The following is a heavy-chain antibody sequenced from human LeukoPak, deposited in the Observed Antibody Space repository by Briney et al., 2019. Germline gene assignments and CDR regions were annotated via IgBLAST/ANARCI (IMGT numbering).Heavy chain of an antibody. V-gene: IGHV4-59*12. CDR3: ARLQSYYDPFDV. CDR2: IYYSGFT. Sequence: SETLSLTCTVSGDPISHYYWSWIRQPPGKGLGWIGYIYYSGFTIYNPSLKSRGTIALDTSKNQFSLKLSSVTAADTAVHYCARLQSYYDPFDVWGQGTVVTVSS. J-gene: IGHJ3*01. CDR1: GDPISHYY. D-gene: IGHD3-22*01.